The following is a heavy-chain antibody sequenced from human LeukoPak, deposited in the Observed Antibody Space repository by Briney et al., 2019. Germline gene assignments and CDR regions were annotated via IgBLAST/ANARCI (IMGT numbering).Heavy chain of an antibody. V-gene: IGHV1-46*01. CDR3: ARDGRHCSSTSCYRGIVGY. D-gene: IGHD2-2*01. CDR1: GYTFTNYY. J-gene: IGHJ4*02. CDR2: INPSGGST. Sequence: ASVKVSCKASGYTFTNYYMHWVRQAPGQGLERMGIINPSGGSTSYAQKFQGRVTMTRDMSTSTVYMELSSLRSEDTAVYYCARDGRHCSSTSCYRGIVGYWGQGTLVTVSS.